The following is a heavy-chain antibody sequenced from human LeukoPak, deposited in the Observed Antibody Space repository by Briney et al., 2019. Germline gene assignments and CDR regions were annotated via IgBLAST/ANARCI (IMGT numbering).Heavy chain of an antibody. CDR2: ISDSGGST. D-gene: IGHD3-10*01. CDR1: GFTFSSCA. V-gene: IGHV3-23*01. J-gene: IGHJ4*02. Sequence: GGSLRLSCAASGFTFSSCAMSWVRQSPGKGLEWVSAISDSGGSTYYADSVKGRFTISRDNSKNTLYLQMNSLRAEDTAVYYCAKLGNYYGSGDFDYWGQGTLVTVSS. CDR3: AKLGNYYGSGDFDY.